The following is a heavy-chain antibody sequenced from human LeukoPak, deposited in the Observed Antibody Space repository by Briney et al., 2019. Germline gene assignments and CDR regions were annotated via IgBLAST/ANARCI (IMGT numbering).Heavy chain of an antibody. CDR3: AREIYGSGSYFDY. V-gene: IGHV1-69*13. D-gene: IGHD3-10*01. CDR2: IIPIFGTA. J-gene: IGHJ4*02. Sequence: GASVKVSCEASGGTFSSYAISWVRQAPGQGLESMGGIIPIFGTANYAQKFQGRVTITADESTSTAYMELSSLRSEDTAVYYCAREIYGSGSYFDYWGQGTLVTVSS. CDR1: GGTFSSYA.